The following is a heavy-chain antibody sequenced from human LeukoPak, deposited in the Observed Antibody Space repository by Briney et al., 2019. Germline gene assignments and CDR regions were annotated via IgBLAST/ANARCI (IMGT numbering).Heavy chain of an antibody. CDR1: GFIVSNYY. CDR3: ARDPYRYCSSTSCYAPYFDY. V-gene: IGHV3-30-3*01. CDR2: ISYDGSNK. J-gene: IGHJ4*02. D-gene: IGHD2-2*01. Sequence: GGSVTLSGAASGFIVSNYYMRWVRQAPGKGLEGVAVISYDGSNKYYADSVKGRFTISRDNSKNTLYLQMNSLRAEDTAVYYCARDPYRYCSSTSCYAPYFDYWGQGTLVTVSS.